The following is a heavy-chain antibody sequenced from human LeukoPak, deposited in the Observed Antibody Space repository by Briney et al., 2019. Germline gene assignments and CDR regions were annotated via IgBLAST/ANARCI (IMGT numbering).Heavy chain of an antibody. CDR1: GGIFSSYA. CDR3: ASRLSRDGYNVEDY. V-gene: IGHV1-69*05. Sequence: SVKVSCKASGGIFSSYAISWVRQAPGQGLEWMGGIIPIFGTANYAQKFQGRVTITTDESTSTAYMELSSLRPEDTAVYYCASRLSRDGYNVEDYWGQGTLVTVSS. CDR2: IIPIFGTA. D-gene: IGHD5-24*01. J-gene: IGHJ4*02.